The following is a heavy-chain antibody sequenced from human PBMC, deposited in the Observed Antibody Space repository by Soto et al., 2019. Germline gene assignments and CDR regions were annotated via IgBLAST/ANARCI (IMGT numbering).Heavy chain of an antibody. D-gene: IGHD4-17*01. CDR3: ARCFYGDPRDYFQY. CDR1: GFTFSSYS. Sequence: GGSLRLSCASSGFTFSSYSINWVRQAPGKGLEWVSYISSSSSTIYYADSVKGRFTISRDNAKNSLYLQMNSLRAEDTAVYYCARCFYGDPRDYFQYWGQGTLVPVSS. J-gene: IGHJ1*01. CDR2: ISSSSSTI. V-gene: IGHV3-48*01.